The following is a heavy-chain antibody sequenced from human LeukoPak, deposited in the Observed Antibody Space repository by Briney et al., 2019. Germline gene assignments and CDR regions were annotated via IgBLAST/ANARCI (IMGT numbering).Heavy chain of an antibody. D-gene: IGHD3-10*01. Sequence: SETLSLTCAVYGGSFSGYYWSWIRQPPGKGLEWIGEINHSGSTNYNPSLKSRVTILLDTSKNQFSLNLSSVTAADTAVYYCARRPRGVIIKTWFDSWGQGTLVTVSS. V-gene: IGHV4-34*01. J-gene: IGHJ5*01. CDR3: ARRPRGVIIKTWFDS. CDR1: GGSFSGYY. CDR2: INHSGST.